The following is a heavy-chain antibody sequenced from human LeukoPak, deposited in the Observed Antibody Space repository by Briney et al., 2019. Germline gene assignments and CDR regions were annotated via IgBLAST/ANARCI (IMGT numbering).Heavy chain of an antibody. Sequence: TGGSLRLSCAASGFTFGGSAMSWVRQAPGKGLEWVSTIGGGGENTYYADSAKGRFTNSRDNSKNTVYLQMNSLRAEDTAVYYCAKVLSGSQDSWGQGTLATVFS. CDR3: AKVLSGSQDS. CDR2: IGGGGENT. J-gene: IGHJ4*02. V-gene: IGHV3-23*01. D-gene: IGHD1-26*01. CDR1: GFTFGGSA.